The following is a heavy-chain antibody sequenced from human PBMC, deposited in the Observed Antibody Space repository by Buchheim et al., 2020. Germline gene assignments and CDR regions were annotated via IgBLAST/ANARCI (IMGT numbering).Heavy chain of an antibody. J-gene: IGHJ4*02. CDR1: GFTFSSYG. Sequence: QVQLVESGGGVVQPGRSLRLSCAASGFTFSSYGMHWVRQAPGKGLEWVAVISYDGSNKYYADSVKGRFTISRDNYQNTLYLQMNSLRAEDTAVYYCAKEGSGSYLFWGQGTL. CDR3: AKEGSGSYLF. D-gene: IGHD3-10*01. CDR2: ISYDGSNK. V-gene: IGHV3-30*18.